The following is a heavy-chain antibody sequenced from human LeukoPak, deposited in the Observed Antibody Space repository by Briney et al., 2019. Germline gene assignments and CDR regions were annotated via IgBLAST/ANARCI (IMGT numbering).Heavy chain of an antibody. CDR3: VLAPNSNWFDF. CDR1: GDSISSFY. CDR2: IHYSGSG. J-gene: IGHJ4*02. Sequence: PSETLSLTCSVSGDSISSFYWNWIRQSPGRGLEWIGNIHYSGSGIYNPSLRSRVTMSIDTSKKQFFLKLRSVTAADTAVYYCVLAPNSNWFDFWGQGTLVTVSS. V-gene: IGHV4-59*08. D-gene: IGHD2-15*01.